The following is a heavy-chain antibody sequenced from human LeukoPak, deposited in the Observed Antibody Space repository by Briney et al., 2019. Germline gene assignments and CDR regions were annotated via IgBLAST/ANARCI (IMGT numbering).Heavy chain of an antibody. CDR3: AKETSMVPSPFDY. D-gene: IGHD3-10*01. CDR2: IWYDGSNK. CDR1: GFTFSSYG. Sequence: PGGSLRLSCAASGFTFSSYGMHWVRQAPGKGLEWVAVIWYDGSNKYYADSVKGRFTISRDNSKNTLYLQMNSLRAEDTALYYCAKETSMVPSPFDYWGQGTLVTVSS. V-gene: IGHV3-33*06. J-gene: IGHJ4*02.